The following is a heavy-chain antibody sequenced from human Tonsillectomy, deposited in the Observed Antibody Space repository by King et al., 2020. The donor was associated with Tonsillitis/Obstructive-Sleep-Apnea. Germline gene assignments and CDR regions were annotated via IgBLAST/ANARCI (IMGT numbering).Heavy chain of an antibody. D-gene: IGHD2-2*01. CDR2: IKSKTDGGTT. CDR3: TTEFTSPDIVVVPAASLNWFDP. Sequence: VQLVESGGGLVKPGGSLRLSCAASGFTFSNAWMSWVRQAPGKGLEWVGRIKSKTDGGTTDYAAPVKGRFTISRDDSKNTLYLQMNSLKTEDTAVYYCTTEFTSPDIVVVPAASLNWFDPWGQGTLVTVSS. V-gene: IGHV3-15*01. J-gene: IGHJ5*02. CDR1: GFTFSNAW.